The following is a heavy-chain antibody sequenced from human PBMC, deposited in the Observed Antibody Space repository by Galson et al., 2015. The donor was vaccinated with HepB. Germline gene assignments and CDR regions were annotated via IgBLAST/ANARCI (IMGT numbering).Heavy chain of an antibody. V-gene: IGHV3-23*01. Sequence: SLRLSCAASGFTFSSHAMSWVRQAPGKGLEWVSAISGSGGSTYYADSVKGRFTISRDNSKNTLYLQMNSLRAEDTAVYYCAKDRIQLWSYDAFDIWGQGTMVTVSS. J-gene: IGHJ3*02. CDR2: ISGSGGST. CDR3: AKDRIQLWSYDAFDI. CDR1: GFTFSSHA. D-gene: IGHD5-18*01.